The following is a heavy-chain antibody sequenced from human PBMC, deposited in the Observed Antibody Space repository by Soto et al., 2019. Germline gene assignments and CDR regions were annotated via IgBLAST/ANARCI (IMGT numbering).Heavy chain of an antibody. CDR1: GFTFSSYS. J-gene: IGHJ6*02. D-gene: IGHD3-3*01. CDR3: ARDGRYYDFWSGSPEGDYYYGMDV. CDR2: ISSSSSTI. Sequence: GGSLRLSCAASGFTFSSYSMNWVRQAPGKGLEWVSYISSSSSTIYYADSVKGRFTISRDNAKNSLYLQMNSLRDEDTAVYYCARDGRYYDFWSGSPEGDYYYGMDVWGQGTTVTVSS. V-gene: IGHV3-48*02.